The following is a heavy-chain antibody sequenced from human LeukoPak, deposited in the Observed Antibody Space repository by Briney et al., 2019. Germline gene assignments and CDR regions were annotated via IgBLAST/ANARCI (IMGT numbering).Heavy chain of an antibody. Sequence: WASVTVSFKASGYTFTSYAIHWVRQAPGQRLEWMGLINAANGNTRYSQTFQDRVTITRDTSASTAYMELSSLRSEDTAVYYCARAYDSGCNYWGQGTLVTVSS. J-gene: IGHJ4*02. CDR3: ARAYDSGCNY. D-gene: IGHD6-19*01. CDR1: GYTFTSYA. CDR2: INAANGNT. V-gene: IGHV1-3*01.